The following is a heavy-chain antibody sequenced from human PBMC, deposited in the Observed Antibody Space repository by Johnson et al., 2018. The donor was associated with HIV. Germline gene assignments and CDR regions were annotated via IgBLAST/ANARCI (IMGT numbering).Heavy chain of an antibody. CDR1: GFTFSSYG. Sequence: QVQLVESGGGVVQPGRSLRLSCAASGFTFSSYGMHWVRQAPGKGLEWVAFIRYDGSNKYYADSVKGRFTISRDNSKNTLYLQMNSLRTEDTAVYYFAPRGRVGGSYGDAFDIWGQGTMVTVSS. D-gene: IGHD1-26*01. CDR2: IRYDGSNK. CDR3: APRGRVGGSYGDAFDI. V-gene: IGHV3-30*02. J-gene: IGHJ3*02.